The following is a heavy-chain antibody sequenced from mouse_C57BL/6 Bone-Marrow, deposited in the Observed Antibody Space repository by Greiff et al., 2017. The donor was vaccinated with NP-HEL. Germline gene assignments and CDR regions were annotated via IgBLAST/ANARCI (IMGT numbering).Heavy chain of an antibody. J-gene: IGHJ4*01. Sequence: QVQLQQSGAELARPGASVKLSCKASGYTFTSYGISWVKQRTGQGLEWIGEIYPRSGNTYYNEKFKGKATLTADKSSSTAYMELRSLTSEDSAVSFCARGYYGGLYAMDYWGQGTSVTVSS. CDR3: ARGYYGGLYAMDY. CDR1: GYTFTSYG. CDR2: IYPRSGNT. V-gene: IGHV1-81*01. D-gene: IGHD1-1*01.